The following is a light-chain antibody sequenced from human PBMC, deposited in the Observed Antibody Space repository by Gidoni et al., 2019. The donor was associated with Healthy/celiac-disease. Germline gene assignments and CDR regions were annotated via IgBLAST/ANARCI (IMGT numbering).Light chain of an antibody. CDR3: QQYDNLPYT. V-gene: IGKV1-33*01. Sequence: DIQMTQSPSSLSASVGDRVTITCQASQDISNYLNWYQQKPGKAPKLLIYDASNLETGVPSRFSGSGSGTDFTFTISSLQPEAIATYYCQQYDNLPYTFGQGTKLEIQ. CDR1: QDISNY. J-gene: IGKJ2*01. CDR2: DAS.